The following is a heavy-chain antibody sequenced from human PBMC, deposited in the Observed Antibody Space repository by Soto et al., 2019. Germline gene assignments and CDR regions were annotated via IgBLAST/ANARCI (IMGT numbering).Heavy chain of an antibody. J-gene: IGHJ4*02. CDR1: GFTVGSYE. V-gene: IGHV3-48*03. Sequence: GGSLRLSCAVSGFTVGSYEMDGVRQAPGKGLEWVAYIDTSGSATYYADSVKGRFTISRDNAKNSVYLQMDSLRVEDTAIFYCARDSETSPYYGALHYWGQGTIVTVSS. CDR3: ARDSETSPYYGALHY. D-gene: IGHD3-22*01. CDR2: IDTSGSAT.